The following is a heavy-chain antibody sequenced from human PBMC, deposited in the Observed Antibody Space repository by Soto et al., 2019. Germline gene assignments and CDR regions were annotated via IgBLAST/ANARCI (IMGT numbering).Heavy chain of an antibody. V-gene: IGHV1-69*02. CDR3: ARGYCSSICCRIPYSYYYMEF. D-gene: IGHD2-2*01. CDR1: GGTFSSYT. J-gene: IGHJ6*03. Sequence: ASVKVSCKASGGTFSSYTISWVRQAPGQGLEWMGRIIPILGIANYAQKFQGRVTITADKSTSTAYMELSSLRSEDTAVYYCARGYCSSICCRIPYSYYYMEFWGKGTTVTVSS. CDR2: IIPILGIA.